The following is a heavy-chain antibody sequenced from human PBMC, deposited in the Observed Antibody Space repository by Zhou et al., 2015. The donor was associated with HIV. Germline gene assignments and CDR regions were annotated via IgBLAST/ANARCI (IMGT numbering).Heavy chain of an antibody. Sequence: QVQLVQSGAEVKKPGASVKVSCKASGYTFTGYYMHWVRQAPGQGLEWMGWINPNSGGTNYAQKFQGWVTMTRDTSISTAYMELSRLRSDDTAVYYCARRVGDFWSGYGGMDVWGQGTTVTVSS. CDR1: GYTFTGYY. CDR2: INPNSGGT. CDR3: ARRVGDFWSGYGGMDV. J-gene: IGHJ6*02. D-gene: IGHD3-3*01. V-gene: IGHV1-2*04.